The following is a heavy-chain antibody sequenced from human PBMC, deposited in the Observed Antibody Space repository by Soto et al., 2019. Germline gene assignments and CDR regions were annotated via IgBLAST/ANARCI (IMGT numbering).Heavy chain of an antibody. J-gene: IGHJ5*02. V-gene: IGHV3-30*18. D-gene: IGHD3-3*01. Sequence: QVQLVESGGGVVQPGRSLRLSCAASGFTFSSYGMHWVRQAPGKGLEWVAVISYDGSNKYYADSVKGRFTISRDNSKNTLYLQMSSLRAEDTAVYYCAKGKGSYDFWSGSDNWFDPWGQGTLVTVSS. CDR1: GFTFSSYG. CDR3: AKGKGSYDFWSGSDNWFDP. CDR2: ISYDGSNK.